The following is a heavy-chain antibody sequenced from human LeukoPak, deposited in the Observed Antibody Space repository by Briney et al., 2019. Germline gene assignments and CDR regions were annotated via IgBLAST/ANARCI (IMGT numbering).Heavy chain of an antibody. J-gene: IGHJ4*02. D-gene: IGHD6-6*01. Sequence: PGGSLRLSCAASGFTFNSYGMHWVRQAPGKGLEWVAAISYDERDKFYADSVKGRFTISRDNSKNILYLQMNSLGAEDTAVYYCAKGSYTSSSRGLDYWGQGTLVTVSS. CDR3: AKGSYTSSSRGLDY. V-gene: IGHV3-30*18. CDR1: GFTFNSYG. CDR2: ISYDERDK.